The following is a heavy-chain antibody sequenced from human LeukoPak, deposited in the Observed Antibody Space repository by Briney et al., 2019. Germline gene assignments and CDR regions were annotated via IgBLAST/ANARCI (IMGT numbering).Heavy chain of an antibody. J-gene: IGHJ5*02. Sequence: SETLSLTCTVSGGSISSSSYYWGWIRQPPGKGLELIGNIYYSGSTYYNPSLKSRVTISVDTSKNQFSLKLSSVTAADRAVYYCARRFISVVVAPDWFDPWGQGTLVTVSS. CDR1: GGSISSSSYY. D-gene: IGHD2-15*01. CDR3: ARRFISVVVAPDWFDP. CDR2: IYYSGST. V-gene: IGHV4-39*01.